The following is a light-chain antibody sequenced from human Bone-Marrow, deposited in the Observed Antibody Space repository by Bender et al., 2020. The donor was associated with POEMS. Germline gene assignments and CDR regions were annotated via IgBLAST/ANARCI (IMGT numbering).Light chain of an antibody. CDR1: SSDVGNFNL. V-gene: IGLV2-23*01. CDR2: EGN. J-gene: IGLJ3*02. CDR3: QSYDNSLGGWV. Sequence: QSALTQPASVSESPGQSITISCTRTSSDVGNFNLVSWYQQRPGKVPKLIIYEGNKRPSGVSNRFSASKSGNTASLTISGLQAEDEADYYCQSYDNSLGGWVFGGGTKLTVL.